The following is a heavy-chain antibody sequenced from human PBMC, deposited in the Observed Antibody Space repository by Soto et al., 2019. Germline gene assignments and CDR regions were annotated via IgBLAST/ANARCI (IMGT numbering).Heavy chain of an antibody. CDR2: IYYSGST. CDR1: GGSISSYY. Sequence: SETLSLTCTVSGGSISSYYWSWIRQPPGKGLEWIGYIYYSGSTNYNPSLKSRVTISVDTSKNQFSLKLSSVTAADTAVYYCARHPEAATGYFDYWGQGTLVTVSS. V-gene: IGHV4-59*08. J-gene: IGHJ4*02. D-gene: IGHD6-13*01. CDR3: ARHPEAATGYFDY.